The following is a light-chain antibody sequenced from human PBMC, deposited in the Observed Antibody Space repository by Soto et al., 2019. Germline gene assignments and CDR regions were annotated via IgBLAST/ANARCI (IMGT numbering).Light chain of an antibody. J-gene: IGKJ3*01. V-gene: IGKV1-5*01. Sequence: DIQLTQSPSTLSASVGDRVTITCRASQNINNWLAWYQQKPGKAPKVLIYDASSLESGVPSRFSGSGSVTEFTRTISSLQPDDFATYYCQQYDGNFGPGTKVDIK. CDR3: QQYDGN. CDR2: DAS. CDR1: QNINNW.